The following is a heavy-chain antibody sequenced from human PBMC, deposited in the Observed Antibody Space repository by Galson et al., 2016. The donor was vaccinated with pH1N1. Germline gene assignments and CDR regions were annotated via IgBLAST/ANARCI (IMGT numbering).Heavy chain of an antibody. V-gene: IGHV4-38-2*01. CDR2: IYHNNGPA. D-gene: IGHD3-10*01. CDR1: GFSIGSGYY. J-gene: IGHJ4*02. Sequence: TLSLTCDVSGFSIGSGYYWGWIRQSPGKGLEWIGNIYHNNGPAYYDPSPRDRVTMSVDTSKNQFTLKLSSVTAADTAMYYCAKVSFSGASDFYDHWGRGILVIVSS. CDR3: AKVSFSGASDFYDH.